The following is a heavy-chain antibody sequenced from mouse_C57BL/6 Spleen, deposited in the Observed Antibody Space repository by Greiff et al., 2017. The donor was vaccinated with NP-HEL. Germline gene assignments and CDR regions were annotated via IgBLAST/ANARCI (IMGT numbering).Heavy chain of an antibody. Sequence: VQLQQPGAELVKPGASVKMSCKASGYTFTSYWITWVKQRPGQGLEWIGDIYPGSGSTNYNEKFKSKATLTVDTSSSTAYMQLSSLTSEDSAVYYCALYYDYDGAPFAYWGQGTLVTVSA. CDR2: IYPGSGST. CDR3: ALYYDYDGAPFAY. V-gene: IGHV1-55*01. CDR1: GYTFTSYW. D-gene: IGHD2-4*01. J-gene: IGHJ3*01.